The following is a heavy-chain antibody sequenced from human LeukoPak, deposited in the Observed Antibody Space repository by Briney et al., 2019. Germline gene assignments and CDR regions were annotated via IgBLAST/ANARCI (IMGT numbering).Heavy chain of an antibody. D-gene: IGHD3-9*01. CDR3: ARIPRARNCAWLAPKYYFDY. V-gene: IGHV4-4*02. Sequence: PSETLSLTCAVSGGSISSSNWWSGVRQPPGRGLEWIGEIYHSGSTNYNPSLKSRVTISVDKSKNQFSLKLSSVTAADTAVYYCARIPRARNCAWLAPKYYFDYWGQGTLVTVSS. CDR2: IYHSGST. CDR1: GGSISSSNW. J-gene: IGHJ4*02.